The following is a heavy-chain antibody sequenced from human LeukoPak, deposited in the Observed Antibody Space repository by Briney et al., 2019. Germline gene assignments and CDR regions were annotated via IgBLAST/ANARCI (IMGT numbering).Heavy chain of an antibody. CDR1: GFSFNTYY. V-gene: IGHV3-7*01. D-gene: IGHD3-22*01. CDR2: INQDGRLT. Sequence: GGSLRLSCGASGFSFNTYYMTWVRQAPGKGLDWVANINQDGRLTSYTDSVRGRFTISRDNAKNSLYLQMNSLRAEDTAVYYCARVGFSSGYYYSFLYYFDYWGQGTLVTVSS. CDR3: ARVGFSSGYYYSFLYYFDY. J-gene: IGHJ4*02.